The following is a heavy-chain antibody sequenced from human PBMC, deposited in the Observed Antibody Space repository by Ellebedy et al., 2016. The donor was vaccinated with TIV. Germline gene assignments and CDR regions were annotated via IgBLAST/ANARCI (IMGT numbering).Heavy chain of an antibody. CDR2: IIPVFTTT. CDR1: GGTFISYG. D-gene: IGHD2-21*02. Sequence: AASVKVSCKASGGTFISYGISWVRQAPGQGLEWMGGIIPVFTTTNYAQKFQDRVTITADESTSTAYMELSSLRSDDTAVYFCARDILCGGDCYYAFDIWGQGTMVTVSS. CDR3: ARDILCGGDCYYAFDI. J-gene: IGHJ3*02. V-gene: IGHV1-69*13.